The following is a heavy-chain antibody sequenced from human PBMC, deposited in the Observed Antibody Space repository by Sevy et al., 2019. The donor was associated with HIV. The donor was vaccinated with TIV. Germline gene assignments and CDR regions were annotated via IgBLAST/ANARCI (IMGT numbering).Heavy chain of an antibody. D-gene: IGHD3-22*01. J-gene: IGHJ4*02. V-gene: IGHV3-23*01. CDR1: GFTFSRYA. Sequence: GGFLRLSCAASGFTFSRYAMNWVRQAPGKGLEWVSGISGSGGSGDKTNYADSVKGRFTISSDDSKNSLYLQLNSLRAEDTAIYYCARKYDSSGYFDYWGQGTLVTVSS. CDR2: ISGSGGSGDKT. CDR3: ARKYDSSGYFDY.